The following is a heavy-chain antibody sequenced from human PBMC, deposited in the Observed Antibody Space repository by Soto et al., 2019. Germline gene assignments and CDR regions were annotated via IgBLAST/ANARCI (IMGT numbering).Heavy chain of an antibody. CDR3: TTDTLTTIRDVRFDF. CDR2: IRSQSDGGSG. J-gene: IGHJ4*01. CDR1: GFTFNNAW. V-gene: IGHV3-15*07. Sequence: EVQLVESGGGVVMPGGSLRLSCAASGFTFNNAWINWVRQPPGRGLEWVGRIRSQSDGGSGDYAAPGKGRFVISKDDTKNIVNLQMKSLKIGDTAVYYCTTDTLTTIRDVRFDFWGHGTLVTVSS. D-gene: IGHD2-21*02.